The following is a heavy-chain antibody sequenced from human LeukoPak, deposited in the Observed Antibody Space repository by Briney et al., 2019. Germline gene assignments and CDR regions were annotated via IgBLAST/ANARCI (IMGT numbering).Heavy chain of an antibody. CDR1: GYTFTKFD. D-gene: IGHD6-13*01. J-gene: IGHJ4*02. CDR3: AKSFTGIAAAAIDY. V-gene: IGHV1-18*01. Sequence: ASVKVSCKASGYTFTKFDFSWVRQAPGQGLEWMGWISTYNGDTNYAQKFQGRVTMTTDTSTTTAYMELRSLRSDDTAVYYCAKSFTGIAAAAIDYWGQGTLVTVSS. CDR2: ISTYNGDT.